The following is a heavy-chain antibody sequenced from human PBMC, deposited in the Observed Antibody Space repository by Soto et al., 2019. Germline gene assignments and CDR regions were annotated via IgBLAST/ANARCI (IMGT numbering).Heavy chain of an antibody. V-gene: IGHV3-23*01. CDR1: GFTFSSYA. CDR3: AQDRSQLLFNWFDP. Sequence: GGSLRLSCAASGFTFSSYAMSWVRQAPGKGLEWVSAISGSGGSTYYADSVKGRFTISRDNSKNTQYLQMNSLRAEDTAVYYCAQDRSQLLFNWFDPWGQGTLVTVSS. CDR2: ISGSGGST. D-gene: IGHD2-2*01. J-gene: IGHJ5*02.